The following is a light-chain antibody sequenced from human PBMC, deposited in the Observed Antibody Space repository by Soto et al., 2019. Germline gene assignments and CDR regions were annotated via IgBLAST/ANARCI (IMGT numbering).Light chain of an antibody. CDR2: GAS. CDR3: QQRSNWPLT. J-gene: IGKJ4*01. CDR1: ERLSSVY. Sequence: EIVLTQSPGTLSLSPGERATLSCRASERLSSVYLAWYQQRPGQPPRLLIYGASNRATGIPDRFSGSGSGTDFTLTISSLEPEDFAVYYCQQRSNWPLTFGGGTKVEIK. V-gene: IGKV3-11*01.